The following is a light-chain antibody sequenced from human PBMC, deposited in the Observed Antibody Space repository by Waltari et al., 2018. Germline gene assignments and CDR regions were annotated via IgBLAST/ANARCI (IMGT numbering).Light chain of an antibody. J-gene: IGLJ1*01. Sequence: SLELTQPISVSVALGQTATISCGEPIASKYVHWYQQKPGRAPVLVIYRDDNRPSGISERFSGSNSGKTATLTISRAQAGDEAEYYCQVWDSSTALYVFGTGTKVTVL. CDR1: IASKY. V-gene: IGLV3-9*01. CDR2: RDD. CDR3: QVWDSSTALYV.